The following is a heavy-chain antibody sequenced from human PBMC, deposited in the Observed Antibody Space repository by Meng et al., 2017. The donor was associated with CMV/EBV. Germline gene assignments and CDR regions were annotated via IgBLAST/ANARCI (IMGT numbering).Heavy chain of an antibody. CDR2: ISSSSSYI. CDR1: FSSYG. CDR3: ARRQVVVVPAANYYYYGMDV. V-gene: IGHV3-21*01. J-gene: IGHJ6*01. Sequence: FSSYGMNWVRQAPGKGLEWVSSISSSSSYIYYAGSVKGRFTISRDNAKNSLYLQMNSLRAEDTAVYYCARRQVVVVPAANYYYYGMDVWGQGTTVTVSS. D-gene: IGHD2-2*01.